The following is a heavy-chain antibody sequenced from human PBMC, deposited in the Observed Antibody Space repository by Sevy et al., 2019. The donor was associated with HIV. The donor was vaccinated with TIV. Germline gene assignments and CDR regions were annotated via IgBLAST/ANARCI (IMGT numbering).Heavy chain of an antibody. CDR2: IYYSGTT. Sequence: SETLSLMCSVHGGTINSYFWNWIRQPPGKGLEWIGNIYYSGTTKYNPSLKSRVTMSVDTSKNQFSLRLTSVTAADTAVYYCARRVAGVPYCYGMDVWGQGTTVTVSS. CDR1: GGTINSYF. CDR3: ARRVAGVPYCYGMDV. J-gene: IGHJ6*02. V-gene: IGHV4-59*01. D-gene: IGHD1-1*01.